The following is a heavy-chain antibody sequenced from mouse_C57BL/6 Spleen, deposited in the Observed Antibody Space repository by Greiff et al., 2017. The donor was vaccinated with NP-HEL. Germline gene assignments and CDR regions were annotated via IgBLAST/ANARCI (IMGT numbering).Heavy chain of an antibody. Sequence: QVQLQHPGAELAKPGASVKLSCKASGYTFTSYWMHWVKQRPGQGLEWIGYINPSSGYPTYTQQFKDKATLTADKSSSTAYMQLSSLTYEDSAVYYCARFGYDYSYYLDYWGQGTTLTVSS. CDR2: INPSSGYP. D-gene: IGHD2-4*01. CDR1: GYTFTSYW. J-gene: IGHJ2*01. V-gene: IGHV1-7*01. CDR3: ARFGYDYSYYLDY.